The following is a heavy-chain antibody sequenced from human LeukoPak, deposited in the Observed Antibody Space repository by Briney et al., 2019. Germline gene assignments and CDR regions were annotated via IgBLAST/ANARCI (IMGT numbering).Heavy chain of an antibody. CDR3: ARGGNYYDSSGYYYFIGY. J-gene: IGHJ4*02. D-gene: IGHD3-22*01. V-gene: IGHV1-2*02. CDR2: INPNSGGT. Sequence: ASVKVSCTASGYTFTGYYMHWVRQAPGQGLEWMGWINPNSGGTNYAQKFQGRVTMTRDTSTSTVYMELSSLRSEDTAVYYCARGGNYYDSSGYYYFIGYWGQGTLVTVSS. CDR1: GYTFTGYY.